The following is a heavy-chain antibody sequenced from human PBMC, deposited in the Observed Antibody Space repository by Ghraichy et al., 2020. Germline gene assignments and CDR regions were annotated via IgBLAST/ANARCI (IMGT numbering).Heavy chain of an antibody. V-gene: IGHV4-59*01. J-gene: IGHJ4*02. CDR3: AREKINGYNYFDF. D-gene: IGHD2-8*01. Sequence: SETLSLTCTVSGDSISGYYWNWIRQPPGKGLEWIANIHNSGVTYYNPSLKSRVTISIDTSKNLFSLTLSSVTAADTAVYYCAREKINGYNYFDFWGQGTLVTVSS. CDR1: GDSISGYY. CDR2: IHNSGVT.